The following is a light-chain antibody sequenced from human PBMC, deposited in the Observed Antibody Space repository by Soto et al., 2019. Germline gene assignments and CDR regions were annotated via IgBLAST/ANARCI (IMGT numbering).Light chain of an antibody. CDR3: SSHAGTYPGV. CDR2: DVT. J-gene: IGLJ3*02. CDR1: RSDVGGYNF. Sequence: QSALTQPRSVSGSPGQSVTISCTGTRSDVGGYNFVSWYQQLPGKAPKLMIYDVTKRPSGVPDRFSGSKSGNTASLTISGLQAEDEADYYCSSHAGTYPGVFGGGTKLAVL. V-gene: IGLV2-11*01.